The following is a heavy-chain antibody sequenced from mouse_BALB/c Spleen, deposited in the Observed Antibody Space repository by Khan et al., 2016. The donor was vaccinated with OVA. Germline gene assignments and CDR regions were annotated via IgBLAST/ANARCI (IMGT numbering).Heavy chain of an antibody. D-gene: IGHD2-1*01. J-gene: IGHJ3*01. V-gene: IGHV5-9*03. Sequence: EVELVESGGGLVKPGGSLKLSCAASGFTFSSYTMSWIRQTPEKRLEWVATISSGGDNTYYPDSVKGRFTISRDNAKNNLYLQMSSLRSEDTALXYCARSNYDNFAYWGQGTLVTVSA. CDR1: GFTFSSYT. CDR2: ISSGGDNT. CDR3: ARSNYDNFAY.